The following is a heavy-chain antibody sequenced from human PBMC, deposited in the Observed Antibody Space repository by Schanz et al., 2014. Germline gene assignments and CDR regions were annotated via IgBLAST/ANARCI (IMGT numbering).Heavy chain of an antibody. CDR3: AKNWKDDQKVVRPGWSDGMDV. CDR2: VTTGGGA. Sequence: DVQLVESGGTLVQPGGSLRLSCAGSELTLSTHAMTWVRQAPGKGLEWVSTVTTGGGAFYADSVKGRFTVSRDNSKNMLFLQMNSLRVEDTAIYYCAKNWKDDQKVVRPGWSDGMDVWGQGTTVTVSS. V-gene: IGHV3-23*04. CDR1: ELTLSTHA. D-gene: IGHD3-3*01. J-gene: IGHJ6*02.